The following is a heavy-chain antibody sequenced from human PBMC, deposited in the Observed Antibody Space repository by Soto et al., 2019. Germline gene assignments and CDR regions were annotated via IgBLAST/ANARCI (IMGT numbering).Heavy chain of an antibody. V-gene: IGHV3-74*01. CDR1: GFAISNYW. D-gene: IGHD6-6*01. CDR2: INSNGRST. CDR3: ARGGAARAYYYYGLDV. J-gene: IGHJ6*02. Sequence: GGSLRLSCAASGFAISNYWMHWVRQVPGKGLVWVSRINSNGRSTNYADSVKGRFTISRDNATDTLHLQMDSLRAEDTAMYFCARGGAARAYYYYGLDVWGLGTTVTVSS.